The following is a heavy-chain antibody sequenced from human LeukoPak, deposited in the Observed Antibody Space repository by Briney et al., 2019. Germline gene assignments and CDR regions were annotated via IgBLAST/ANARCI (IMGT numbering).Heavy chain of an antibody. CDR1: GFTFTSSA. V-gene: IGHV1-58*01. J-gene: IGHJ4*02. CDR3: AAGPTPLFWSGYYKRYDY. CDR2: IVVGSGNT. Sequence: SVKVSCKASGFTFTSSAVQWVRQARGQRLEWIGWIVVGSGNTNYAQKFQERVTITRDMSTSTAYMELSSLRSEDTAVYYCAAGPTPLFWSGYYKRYDYWGQGTLVTVSS. D-gene: IGHD3-3*01.